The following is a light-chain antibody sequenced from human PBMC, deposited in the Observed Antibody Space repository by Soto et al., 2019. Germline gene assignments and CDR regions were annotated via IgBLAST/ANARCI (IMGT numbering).Light chain of an antibody. CDR2: MGS. V-gene: IGKV2-28*01. CDR3: MQSLQTPWT. CDR1: QSLLQSNGYNC. J-gene: IGKJ1*01. Sequence: DIVMTQSPLSLPVTPGEPASISCRSSQSLLQSNGYNCLDWYLQKPGQSPQLLIYMGSYRASGVPDMFSGSGSGTDFTLKISRVEAEYVGLYYCMQSLQTPWTFGQGTKVEVK.